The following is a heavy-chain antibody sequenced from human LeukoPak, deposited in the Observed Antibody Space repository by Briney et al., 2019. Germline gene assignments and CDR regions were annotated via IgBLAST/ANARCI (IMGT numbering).Heavy chain of an antibody. CDR2: IYHSGST. J-gene: IGHJ5*02. CDR3: ARAPYCSGGSCYTSYNWFDP. V-gene: IGHV4-30-2*01. CDR1: GGSISSGGYS. Sequence: SETLSLTCAVSGGSISSGGYSWSWIRQPPGTGLEWIGYIYHSGSTYYNPSLKSRVTISVDRSKNQFSLKLSSVTAADTAVYYCARAPYCSGGSCYTSYNWFDPWGQGTLVTVSS. D-gene: IGHD2-15*01.